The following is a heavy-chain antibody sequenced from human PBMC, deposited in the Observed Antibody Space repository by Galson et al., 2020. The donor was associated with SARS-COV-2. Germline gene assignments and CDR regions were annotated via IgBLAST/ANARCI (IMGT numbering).Heavy chain of an antibody. CDR2: IWYDGSNK. CDR3: AKDLEDQPDEFWCGD. CDR1: GFTFSSYG. Sequence: GGSLRLSCAASGFTFSSYGMHWVRQAPGKGLEWVAVIWYDGSNKYYADSVKGRFTISRDNSKNTLYLQMNSLRAEDTAVYYCAKDLEDQPDEFWCGDWGQVTLCTVAS. J-gene: IGHJ4*02. V-gene: IGHV3-33*06. D-gene: IGHD3-3*01.